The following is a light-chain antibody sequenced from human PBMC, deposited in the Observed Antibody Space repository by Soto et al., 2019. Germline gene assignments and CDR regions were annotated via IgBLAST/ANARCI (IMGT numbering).Light chain of an antibody. Sequence: NFMLTQPHSVSESPGKTVTISCTRSSGSIASNYVQWYQQRPGSAPTTVIYEDNQRPSGVPDRFSGSIDSSSNSASLTISGLKTEVEADYYCQSYDSSIVVFGGGTKLTVL. V-gene: IGLV6-57*04. CDR1: SGSIASNY. CDR3: QSYDSSIVV. CDR2: EDN. J-gene: IGLJ2*01.